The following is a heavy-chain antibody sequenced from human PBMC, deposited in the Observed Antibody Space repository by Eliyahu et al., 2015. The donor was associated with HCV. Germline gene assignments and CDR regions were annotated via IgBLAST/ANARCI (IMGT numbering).Heavy chain of an antibody. CDR3: ARDRQGVTSKYHYFDV. D-gene: IGHD4-17*01. CDR2: SIPTLGIA. Sequence: QVRLVQSGAEVKRSGSSVKVSCKTYGGLFTSYTISWLRQAPGQGLEWIGRSIPTLGIAAYASKFQGRVTITADKSTGSAYMQLTSLTYEDTALYFCARDRQGVTSKYHYFDVWGQGTLVSVS. J-gene: IGHJ4*02. CDR1: GGLFTSYT. V-gene: IGHV1-69*04.